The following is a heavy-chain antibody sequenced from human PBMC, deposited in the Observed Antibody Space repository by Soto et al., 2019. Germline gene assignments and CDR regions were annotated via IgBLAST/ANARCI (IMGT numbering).Heavy chain of an antibody. J-gene: IGHJ6*02. CDR3: VRDGIAAYYYGMDV. CDR2: IWYDGSNK. CDR1: VFTFISYG. D-gene: IGHD6-13*01. V-gene: IGHV3-33*01. Sequence: GWSLRLSCASSVFTFISYGMHWVRQAPGKGLEWVAVIWYDGSNKYYADSVKGRFTISRDNSKNTLYLQMNSLRAEDTAVYYCVRDGIAAYYYGMDVWGQGTTVTVSS.